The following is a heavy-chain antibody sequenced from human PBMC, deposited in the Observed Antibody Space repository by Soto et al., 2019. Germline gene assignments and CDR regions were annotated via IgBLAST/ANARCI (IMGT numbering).Heavy chain of an antibody. Sequence: KESGPTLVKPTQTLTLTCTFSGFSLSTSGVGVGWIRQPPGKALEWLAVIYWDDDKRYSPSLKSRLTITKDTSKNQVVLTMTNMDLVDTATYYCAHRRYGSGSYWLDPWGQGTLVTVSS. J-gene: IGHJ5*02. CDR2: IYWDDDK. CDR1: GFSLSTSGVG. CDR3: AHRRYGSGSYWLDP. D-gene: IGHD3-10*01. V-gene: IGHV2-5*02.